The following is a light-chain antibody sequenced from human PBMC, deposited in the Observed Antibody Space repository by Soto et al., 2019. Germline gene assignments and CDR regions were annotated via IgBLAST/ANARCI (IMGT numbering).Light chain of an antibody. CDR1: QSLLHSNGYNY. Sequence: DIVMTQSPLSLPVTPGEPASISCRSSQSLLHSNGYNYLDWYLQKPGQPPQLLIYLGSNRASGVPDRFSGSGSGTDFTLKISRVEAEDVGVYYCMQALQTSWTFGQGTKVDIK. V-gene: IGKV2-28*01. CDR3: MQALQTSWT. CDR2: LGS. J-gene: IGKJ1*01.